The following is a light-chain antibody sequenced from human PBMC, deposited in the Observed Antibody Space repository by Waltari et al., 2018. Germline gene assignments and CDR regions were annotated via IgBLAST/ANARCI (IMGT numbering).Light chain of an antibody. CDR1: SSDVGDFKY. V-gene: IGLV2-11*01. Sequence: QSALTQPRSVSGSPGQSVTISCTGTSSDVGDFKYVSWYQQHPGRAPKLMIYDVSKRPSGVPDRFSGSKSDNTASLTISGLQAEDEADYYCCSYAATYTLLFGGGTKLTVL. J-gene: IGLJ3*02. CDR2: DVS. CDR3: CSYAATYTLL.